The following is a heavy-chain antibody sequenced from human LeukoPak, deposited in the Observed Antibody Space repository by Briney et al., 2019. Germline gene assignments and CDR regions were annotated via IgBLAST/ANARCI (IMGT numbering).Heavy chain of an antibody. V-gene: IGHV1-2*02. CDR3: ARVKATVVTPYDY. CDR1: GYTFTGYY. D-gene: IGHD4-23*01. Sequence: ASVKVSCKASGYTFTGYYMHWVRQAPGQGLEWMGWINPNSGGTNYAQKFQGRVTMTRDTSISTAYMELSRLRSDDTPVYYCARVKATVVTPYDYWGQGTLVTVSS. CDR2: INPNSGGT. J-gene: IGHJ4*02.